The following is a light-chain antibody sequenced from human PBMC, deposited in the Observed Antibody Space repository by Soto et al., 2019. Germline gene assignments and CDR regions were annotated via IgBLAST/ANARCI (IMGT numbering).Light chain of an antibody. CDR1: QSVSSSS. J-gene: IGKJ1*01. CDR3: QQYGSSPWT. V-gene: IGKV3-20*01. CDR2: GAS. Sequence: EIVLTQSPGTLSLSPGERATLSCRASQSVSSSSLAWYQQKPGQAPRLLIYGASTRATDIPDRFSGSGSGTDFTLTISRLEPEDFAVYYWQQYGSSPWTFGQGTKVEIK.